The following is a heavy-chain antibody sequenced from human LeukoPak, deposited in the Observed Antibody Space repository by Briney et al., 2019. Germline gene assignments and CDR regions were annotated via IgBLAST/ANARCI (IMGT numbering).Heavy chain of an antibody. J-gene: IGHJ4*02. CDR1: GFTFSSYG. CDR2: IRYDGSNK. Sequence: GGSLRLSCAASGFTFSSYGMHWVRQAPGKGLEWVAFIRYDGSNKYYADSVKGRFTISRDNAKNSLYLQMNSLRAEDTALYYCARAPSTSHESTYDWYFDYWGQGTLVTVSS. V-gene: IGHV3-30*02. CDR3: ARAPSTSHESTYDWYFDY. D-gene: IGHD2-2*01.